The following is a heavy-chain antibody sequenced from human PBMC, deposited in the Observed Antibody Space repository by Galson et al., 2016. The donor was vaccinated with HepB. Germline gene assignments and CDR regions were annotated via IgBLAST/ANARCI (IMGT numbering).Heavy chain of an antibody. CDR3: ARFIITRKTFDY. D-gene: IGHD3-10*01. Sequence: LSLTCASYGGSFSGYFWSWIRQPPGKGLEWLGEINHSGDTNYNPSLKSRVTISVDTSKNQFSLKVRSVAAADTAMYYCARFIITRKTFDYWGQGILVTVSS. J-gene: IGHJ4*02. CDR1: GGSFSGYF. V-gene: IGHV4-34*01. CDR2: INHSGDT.